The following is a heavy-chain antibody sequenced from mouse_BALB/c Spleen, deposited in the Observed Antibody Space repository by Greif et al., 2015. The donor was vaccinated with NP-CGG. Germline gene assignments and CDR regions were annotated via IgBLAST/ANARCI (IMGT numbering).Heavy chain of an antibody. J-gene: IGHJ2*01. CDR3: AREDRGGLDY. CDR2: IYPGDGDT. CDR1: GYTFTSYW. Sequence: VQLQQSGAELARPGASVKLSCKASGYTFTSYWMQWVKQRPGQGLEWIGAIYPGDGDTRYTQKFKGEATLTADKSSSTAYMQLSSLASEDSAVYYCAREDRGGLDYWGQGTTLTVSS. V-gene: IGHV1-87*01.